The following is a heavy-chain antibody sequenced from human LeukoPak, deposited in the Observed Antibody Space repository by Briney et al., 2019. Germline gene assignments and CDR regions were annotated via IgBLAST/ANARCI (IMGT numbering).Heavy chain of an antibody. CDR3: ASLAVAGTDAFDI. D-gene: IGHD6-19*01. V-gene: IGHV1-8*02. CDR2: MNPNSGNT. Sequence: ASVKVSCKASGGTFSSYAINWVRQATGQGLEWMGWMNPNSGNTGYAQKFQGRVTMTRNTSISTAYMELSSLRSEDTAVYYCASLAVAGTDAFDIWGQGTMVTVSS. CDR1: GGTFSSYA. J-gene: IGHJ3*02.